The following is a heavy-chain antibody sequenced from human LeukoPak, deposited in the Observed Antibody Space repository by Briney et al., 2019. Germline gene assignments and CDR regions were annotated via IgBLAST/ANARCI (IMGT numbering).Heavy chain of an antibody. Sequence: GASVKVSCKASGYTFTSSGISWVRQAPGQGLEWMGWISAYNGNTNYAQKLQGRVTVTTDTSTSTAYMELRSLRSDDTAVYYCARDRYHDSGGLVYFDYWGQGTLVTVSS. D-gene: IGHD3-22*01. J-gene: IGHJ4*02. CDR1: GYTFTSSG. CDR3: ARDRYHDSGGLVYFDY. V-gene: IGHV1-18*01. CDR2: ISAYNGNT.